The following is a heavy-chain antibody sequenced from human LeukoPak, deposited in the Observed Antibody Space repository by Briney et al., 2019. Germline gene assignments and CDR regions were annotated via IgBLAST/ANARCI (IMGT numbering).Heavy chain of an antibody. CDR2: ISNSGGST. D-gene: IGHD3/OR15-3a*01. J-gene: IGHJ2*01. Sequence: QSGGSLRLSCAASGFTFNTYTMYWVRQAPGKGLEWVSGISNSGGSTYYADSVKGRFTISRDNSKNTLYLQMNSLRAEDTAVYYCAKDWTGTKPFDLWGRGTLVTVSS. CDR3: AKDWTGTKPFDL. V-gene: IGHV3-23*01. CDR1: GFTFNTYT.